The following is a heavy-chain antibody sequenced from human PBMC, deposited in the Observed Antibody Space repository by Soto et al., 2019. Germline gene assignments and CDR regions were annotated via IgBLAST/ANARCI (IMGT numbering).Heavy chain of an antibody. CDR1: GFTFSSYA. Sequence: EVQLLESGGGLVQPGGSLRLSCAASGFTFSSYAMSWVRQAPGKGLEWVSAISGSGGSTYYADSVKGRFTISRDNSKNTLYLQMNSLRAEDTAVYYCATLDYGDYWGFDYWGQGTLVNVSS. CDR2: ISGSGGST. V-gene: IGHV3-23*01. J-gene: IGHJ4*02. D-gene: IGHD4-17*01. CDR3: ATLDYGDYWGFDY.